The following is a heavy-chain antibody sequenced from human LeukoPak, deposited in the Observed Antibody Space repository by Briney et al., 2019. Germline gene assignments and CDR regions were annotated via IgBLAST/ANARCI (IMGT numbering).Heavy chain of an antibody. CDR2: INHSGST. CDR1: GFTFSSYE. D-gene: IGHD3-9*01. Sequence: GSLRLSCAASGFTFSSYEMNWVRQPPGKGLEWIGEINHSGSTNYNPSLKSRVTISVDTSKNQFSLKLSSVTTADTAVYYCARRGSIFEDSEWRTAFDLWGQGTMVIVSS. J-gene: IGHJ3*01. CDR3: ARRGSIFEDSEWRTAFDL. V-gene: IGHV4-34*01.